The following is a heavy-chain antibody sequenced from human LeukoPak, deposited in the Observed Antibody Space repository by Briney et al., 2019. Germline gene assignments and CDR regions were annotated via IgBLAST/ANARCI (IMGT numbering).Heavy chain of an antibody. Sequence: ASVKVSCKASGYTFTGYYMHWVREAPGQGLGGMGWINPNSSGTNYAQKFQGRVTMARDTSISTAYMELSRLRSDDTAVYYCARGSSGYYAYFDYWGQGTLVTVSS. CDR1: GYTFTGYY. CDR3: ARGSSGYYAYFDY. CDR2: INPNSSGT. D-gene: IGHD3-22*01. V-gene: IGHV1-2*02. J-gene: IGHJ4*02.